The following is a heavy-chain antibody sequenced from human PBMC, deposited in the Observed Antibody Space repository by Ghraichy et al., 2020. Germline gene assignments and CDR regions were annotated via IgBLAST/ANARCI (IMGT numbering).Heavy chain of an antibody. CDR2: INHSGST. D-gene: IGHD3-3*01. J-gene: IGHJ6*02. Sequence: LNISCAVYGGSFSGYYWSWIRQPPGKGLEWIGEINHSGSTNYNPSLKSRVTISVDTSKNQFSLKLSSVTAADTAVYYCARFPRARFLEWSHRYYYYGMDVWGQGTTVTVSS. CDR3: ARFPRARFLEWSHRYYYYGMDV. V-gene: IGHV4-34*01. CDR1: GGSFSGYY.